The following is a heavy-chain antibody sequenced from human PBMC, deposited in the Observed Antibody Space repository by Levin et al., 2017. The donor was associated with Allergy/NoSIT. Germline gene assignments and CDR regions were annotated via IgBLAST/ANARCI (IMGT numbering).Heavy chain of an antibody. J-gene: IGHJ4*02. CDR3: ARGVGEIDY. Sequence: SETLSLTCTVSGGSISNFYWTWIRQPPGKGLEWIGYIYDSGRTRYKPSLESRFTISVDISKNQFSLKVRSVTAADTAVYFCARGVGEIDYWGQGTLVTVSS. CDR1: GGSISNFY. D-gene: IGHD3-10*01. CDR2: IYDSGRT. V-gene: IGHV4-59*01.